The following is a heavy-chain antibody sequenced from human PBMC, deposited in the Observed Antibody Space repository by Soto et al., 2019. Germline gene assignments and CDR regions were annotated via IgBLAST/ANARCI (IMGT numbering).Heavy chain of an antibody. D-gene: IGHD3-22*01. CDR3: ARISGRYYYDT. V-gene: IGHV2-26*01. CDR2: IFSNDEK. J-gene: IGHJ5*02. Sequence: SGPTLVNPTDTRTLTCTASGLSLSNARMGVSWIRQPPGKALEWLAHIFSNDEKSYSTSLKSRLTISKDTSKSQVVLTMTNMDPVDTATYYCARISGRYYYDTWGQGTLVTVSS. CDR1: GLSLSNARMG.